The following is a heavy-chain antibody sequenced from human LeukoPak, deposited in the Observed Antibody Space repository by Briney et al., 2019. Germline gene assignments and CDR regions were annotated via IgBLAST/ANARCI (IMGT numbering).Heavy chain of an antibody. Sequence: GGSLGLSCAASGLTVSSTYMSWVRQAPGKGLEWVSIIYIGDNPHYADSVKGRFTISRHNSKNTLYLQMNSLRAEDTAVYYCARVRPWVFDYWGQGTLVTVSS. V-gene: IGHV3-53*04. CDR3: ARVRPWVFDY. CDR1: GLTVSSTY. CDR2: IYIGDNP. J-gene: IGHJ4*02.